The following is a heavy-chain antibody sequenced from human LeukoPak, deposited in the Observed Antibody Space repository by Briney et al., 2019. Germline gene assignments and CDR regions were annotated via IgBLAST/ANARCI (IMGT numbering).Heavy chain of an antibody. CDR1: GFTFSSYG. Sequence: GGSLRLSCAASGFTFSSYGMSWVRQAPGKGLEWVAHINQDGTEKYYVDSVKGRFTISRDYAKNSLYLQMNSLRVEDTAVYYCAKVAKYYYGPETYYFFEQWGQGTPVTASS. D-gene: IGHD3-10*01. V-gene: IGHV3-7*01. J-gene: IGHJ4*02. CDR2: INQDGTEK. CDR3: AKVAKYYYGPETYYFFEQ.